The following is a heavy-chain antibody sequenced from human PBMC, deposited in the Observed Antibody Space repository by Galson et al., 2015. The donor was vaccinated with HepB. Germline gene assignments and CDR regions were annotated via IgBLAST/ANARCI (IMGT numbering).Heavy chain of an antibody. CDR2: IRSKANNYAT. CDR1: GFTFSGSA. D-gene: IGHD6-13*01. CDR3: TRLGDFSGYSSR. Sequence: SLRLSCAASGFTFSGSAIHWVRQASGKGPERVGRIRSKANNYATSYVPSLKGRFTISRDDSKNMAYLHMKSLKTEDTAVYYCTRLGDFSGYSSRWGQGTLVTVSS. V-gene: IGHV3-73*01. J-gene: IGHJ4*02.